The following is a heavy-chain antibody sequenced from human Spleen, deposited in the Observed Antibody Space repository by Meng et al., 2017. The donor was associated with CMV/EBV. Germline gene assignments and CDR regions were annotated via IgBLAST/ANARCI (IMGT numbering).Heavy chain of an antibody. CDR2: INQDGSEK. V-gene: IGHV3-7*01. J-gene: IGHJ4*02. Sequence: GESLKISCAASGFTFSSYEMNWVRQAPGKGLEWVASINQDGSEKYYVASVKGRFTVSRDNAKNLLYPQMNTLRAEDTALYFCSRPHDYWGQGTLVTVPQ. CDR1: GFTFSSYE. CDR3: SRPHDY.